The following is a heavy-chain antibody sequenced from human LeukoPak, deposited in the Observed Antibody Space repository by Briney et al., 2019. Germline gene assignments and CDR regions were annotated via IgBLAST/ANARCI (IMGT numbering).Heavy chain of an antibody. V-gene: IGHV3-23*01. CDR3: AKALEQETVIALDS. CDR1: GFTFSTYA. D-gene: IGHD2-21*02. CDR2: ISGSGGST. J-gene: IGHJ4*02. Sequence: GGSLRLSCAASGFTFSTYAMIWVRQAPGKGLEWVSAISGSGGSTYYADSVKGRFTISRDNSKNTLYLQMNSLRAEDTSIYFCAKALEQETVIALDSWGQGTLVTVSS.